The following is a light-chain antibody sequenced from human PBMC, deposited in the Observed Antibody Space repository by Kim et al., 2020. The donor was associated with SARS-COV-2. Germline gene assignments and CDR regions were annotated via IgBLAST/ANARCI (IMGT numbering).Light chain of an antibody. CDR3: QQSKS. CDR1: QDRSGY. V-gene: IGKV1-13*02. Sequence: PSSRCKSVGDSVSETGRERQDRSGYVAWYERKPGTAPKLLIDAAAGLESGVPSRISGRGSGTDFTLTISSLQPEDIATYYCQQSKSFGGGTKLEI. CDR2: AAA. J-gene: IGKJ4*01.